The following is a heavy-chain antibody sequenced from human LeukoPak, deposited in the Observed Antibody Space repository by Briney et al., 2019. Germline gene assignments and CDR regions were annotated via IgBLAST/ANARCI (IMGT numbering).Heavy chain of an antibody. CDR1: GYTFTGHY. D-gene: IGHD5-12*01. Sequence: ASVKVSCKASGYTFTGHYIHWVRQAPGQGFEWMGWINPSTGGTDYAQKFQDRIAISTYTSISTTYMELSSLRSDDTALYYCARDLATIDGIAWYYFENWGQGTLVTV. J-gene: IGHJ4*02. CDR2: INPSTGGT. V-gene: IGHV1-2*02. CDR3: ARDLATIDGIAWYYFEN.